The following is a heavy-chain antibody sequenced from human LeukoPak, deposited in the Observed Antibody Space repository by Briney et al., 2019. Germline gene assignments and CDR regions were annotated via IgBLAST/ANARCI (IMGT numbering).Heavy chain of an antibody. D-gene: IGHD3-3*01. V-gene: IGHV1-2*02. Sequence: GASVKVSCKASGYTFTGYYMHWVRQAPGQGLEWMGWINPNSGGTNYAQKFQGRVTMTRDTSISTAYMELSRLRSDDTAVYYCARDFKDTTFGVVIDYYYYYYMDVWGKGTTVTVSS. J-gene: IGHJ6*03. CDR3: ARDFKDTTFGVVIDYYYYYYMDV. CDR2: INPNSGGT. CDR1: GYTFTGYY.